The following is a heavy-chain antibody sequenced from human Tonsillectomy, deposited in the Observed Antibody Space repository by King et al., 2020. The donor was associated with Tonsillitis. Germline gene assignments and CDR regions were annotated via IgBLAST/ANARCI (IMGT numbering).Heavy chain of an antibody. CDR1: GGSIRSSSNY. J-gene: IGHJ3*02. V-gene: IGHV4-39*01. Sequence: QLQESGPGLVEPSETLSLTCTVSGGSIRSSSNYWGWLRQTPGKGLEWSGAIYFCGTAYYNPSLNRRVTMSVDTSKNQISLKLTSVGAADTAVYYCAGHAEVNVPEAQTLGAFEIWGQGTMVTVSS. CDR3: AGHAEVNVPEAQTLGAFEI. D-gene: IGHD7-27*01. CDR2: IYFCGTA.